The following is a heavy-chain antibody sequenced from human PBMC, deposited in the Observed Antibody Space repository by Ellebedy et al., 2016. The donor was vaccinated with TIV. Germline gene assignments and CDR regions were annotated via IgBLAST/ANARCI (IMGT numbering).Heavy chain of an antibody. V-gene: IGHV3-23*01. D-gene: IGHD6-13*01. Sequence: PGGSLRLSCAASGFTFSTYAMSWVRRAPGKGLDWVSGFSATDGSTQYADSVKGRFTISRDNSKSMSYLQMDSLRAEDTAIYYCAKSLIAAAGTGAFDIWGQGTMVTVSS. CDR1: GFTFSTYA. J-gene: IGHJ3*02. CDR2: FSATDGST. CDR3: AKSLIAAAGTGAFDI.